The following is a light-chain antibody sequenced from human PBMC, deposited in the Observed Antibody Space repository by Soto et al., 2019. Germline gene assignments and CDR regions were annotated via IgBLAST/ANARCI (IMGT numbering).Light chain of an antibody. CDR1: QNIRNN. CDR3: QQYNNWPPWT. CDR2: GAS. Sequence: EVVMTQSPASLSVSPGERVTLSCRASQNIRNNLAWYQQKPCQSPRLLISGASTREAGVPGRFSGSGSGTEFTRIISSLQSEEFAIYYGQQYNNWPPWTFGQGTKV. V-gene: IGKV3-15*01. J-gene: IGKJ1*01.